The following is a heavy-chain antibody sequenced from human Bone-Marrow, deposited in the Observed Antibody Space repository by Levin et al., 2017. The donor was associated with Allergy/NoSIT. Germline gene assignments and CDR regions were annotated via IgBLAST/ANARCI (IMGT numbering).Heavy chain of an antibody. CDR2: ISGIGNNI. V-gene: IGHV3-23*05. J-gene: IGHJ5*02. D-gene: IGHD3-22*01. Sequence: GGSLRLSCAASGFIFSNYAMSWVRQAPGKGLEWVSAISGIGNNIYYADSVNGRFTFSRDNSKNTVYLQMSTLRAEDTAIYYCAKSAYKDSRGCYYDHWGQGILVTVSS. CDR1: GFIFSNYA. CDR3: AKSAYKDSRGCYYDH.